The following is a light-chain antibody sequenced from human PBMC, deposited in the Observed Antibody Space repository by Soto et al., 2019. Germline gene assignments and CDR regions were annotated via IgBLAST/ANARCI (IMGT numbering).Light chain of an antibody. CDR2: EVT. V-gene: IGLV2-14*01. J-gene: IGLJ2*01. CDR1: SSDIGADDF. CDR3: SSYRKTTFPHVV. Sequence: QAVVTQPASVSGSPGQSITISCTGTSSDIGADDFVSWYQHHPDKTPKLIIFEVTYRPTGISHRFSASKSGNTASLTISGLEAEDEAFYYCSSYRKTTFPHVVFGGGTQLTVL.